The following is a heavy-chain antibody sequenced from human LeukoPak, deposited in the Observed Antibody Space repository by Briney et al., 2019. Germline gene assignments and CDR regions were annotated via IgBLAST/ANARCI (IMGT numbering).Heavy chain of an antibody. Sequence: SETLSLTCAVYGGSSSGYYWSWIRQPPGKGLEWIGEISHSGSTYYNPSLKSRVTISVDTSKTQFSLRLSIVTAADTAVYYCARDPRYSSGWYFDYWGQGTLVTVSS. CDR2: ISHSGST. J-gene: IGHJ4*02. V-gene: IGHV4-34*01. CDR3: ARDPRYSSGWYFDY. CDR1: GGSSSGYY. D-gene: IGHD6-19*01.